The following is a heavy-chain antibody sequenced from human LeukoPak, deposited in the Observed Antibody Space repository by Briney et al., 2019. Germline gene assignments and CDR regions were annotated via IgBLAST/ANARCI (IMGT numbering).Heavy chain of an antibody. CDR2: ISSSGSTI. CDR3: ARVRVLLWFGERDYGMDV. Sequence: AGSLSLSCAASGFTFSSYEMNWVRQAPGKGLEWDSYISSSGSTIYYADSVKGRFTISRDNAKNSLYLQMNSLRAEDTAVYYCARVRVLLWFGERDYGMDVWGKGTTVTVSS. J-gene: IGHJ6*04. CDR1: GFTFSSYE. V-gene: IGHV3-48*03. D-gene: IGHD3-10*01.